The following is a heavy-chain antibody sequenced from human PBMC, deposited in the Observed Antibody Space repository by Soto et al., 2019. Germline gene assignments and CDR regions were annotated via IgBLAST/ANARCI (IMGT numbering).Heavy chain of an antibody. D-gene: IGHD3-22*01. Sequence: GVSVKVSCKASGYTFTSYGISWVRQAPGQGLEWMGWISAYNGNTNYAQKLQGRVTMTTDTSTSTAYMELRSLRSDDTAVYYCARGPILYYYDSSGYYGYWGQGTLVTVSS. V-gene: IGHV1-18*01. CDR1: GYTFTSYG. J-gene: IGHJ4*02. CDR3: ARGPILYYYDSSGYYGY. CDR2: ISAYNGNT.